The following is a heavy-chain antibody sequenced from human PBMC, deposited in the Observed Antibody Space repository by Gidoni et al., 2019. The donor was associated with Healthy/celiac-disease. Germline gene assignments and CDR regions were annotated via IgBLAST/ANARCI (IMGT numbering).Heavy chain of an antibody. V-gene: IGHV1-2*02. J-gene: IGHJ4*02. CDR1: GYTFNGYY. D-gene: IGHD3-22*01. CDR3: ASGSAYYYDSSGPFDY. CDR2: INPNSGGT. Sequence: QGQLVQSGAESKKPGAAMKVSCKASGYTFNGYYMNLGRPAPGQGRECMGWINPNSGGTNYAQKFQGRVTMTRDTSISTAYMARSRLRSDDTAVYYCASGSAYYYDSSGPFDYWVQGTLVTVSA.